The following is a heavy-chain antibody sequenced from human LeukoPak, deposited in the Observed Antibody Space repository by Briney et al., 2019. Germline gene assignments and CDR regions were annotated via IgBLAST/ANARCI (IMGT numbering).Heavy chain of an antibody. CDR3: ARGDSSGYYGHFDY. CDR2: INWNGGST. CDR1: GFTFDDYG. D-gene: IGHD3-22*01. V-gene: IGHV3-20*01. J-gene: IGHJ4*02. Sequence: GGSLRLSCAASGFTFDDYGMSWVRQAPGKGLEWVSGINWNGGSTGYADSVKGRFTISRDNAKNSLYLQMNSLRAEDTALYHCARGDSSGYYGHFDYWGQGTLVTVSS.